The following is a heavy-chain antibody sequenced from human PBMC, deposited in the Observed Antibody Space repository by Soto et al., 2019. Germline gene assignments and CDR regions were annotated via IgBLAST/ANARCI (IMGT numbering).Heavy chain of an antibody. J-gene: IGHJ4*02. Sequence: QVQLQESGPGLVKPSGTLSLTCAVSGGSISTSNWWSWVRQPPGKALEWIGEVYRTGSTNYNPSLESRLTISVDKSKNQFSLKLTSVTAADTAVYYCARARATIAAAAIFDCWGQGTLVTVSS. D-gene: IGHD6-13*01. V-gene: IGHV4-4*02. CDR3: ARARATIAAAAIFDC. CDR2: VYRTGST. CDR1: GGSISTSNW.